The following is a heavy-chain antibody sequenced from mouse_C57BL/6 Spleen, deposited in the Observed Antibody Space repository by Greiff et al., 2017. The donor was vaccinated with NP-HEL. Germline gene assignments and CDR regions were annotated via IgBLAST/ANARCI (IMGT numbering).Heavy chain of an antibody. V-gene: IGHV1-18*01. CDR1: GYTFTDYN. CDR3: ARRGYDYDVPFAY. D-gene: IGHD2-4*01. J-gene: IGHJ3*01. Sequence: VQLQQSGPELVKPGASVKIPCKASGYTFTDYNMDWVKQSHGKSLEWIGDINPNNGGTIYNQKFKGKATLTVDKSSSTAYMELRSLTSEDTAVYYCARRGYDYDVPFAYWGQGTLVTVSA. CDR2: INPNNGGT.